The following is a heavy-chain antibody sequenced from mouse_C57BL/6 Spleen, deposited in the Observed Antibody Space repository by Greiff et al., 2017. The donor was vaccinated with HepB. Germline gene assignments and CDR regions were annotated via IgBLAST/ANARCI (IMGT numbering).Heavy chain of an antibody. Sequence: QVQLQQSGAELVRPGASVKLSCKASGYTFTDYYINWVKQRPGQGLEWIARIYPGSGNTYYNEKFKGKATLTAEKSSSTAYMQLSSLTSEDSAVYFCARSPYYYGSPFDYWCQGTTLSFSS. CDR2: IYPGSGNT. CDR3: ARSPYYYGSPFDY. J-gene: IGHJ2*01. D-gene: IGHD1-1*01. CDR1: GYTFTDYY. V-gene: IGHV1-76*01.